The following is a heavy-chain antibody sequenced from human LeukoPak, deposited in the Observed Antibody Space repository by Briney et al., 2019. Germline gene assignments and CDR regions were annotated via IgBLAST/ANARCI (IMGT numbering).Heavy chain of an antibody. CDR1: GFTFDDYA. J-gene: IGHJ6*03. CDR3: AQDRCSNGIGCYYYYVDV. Sequence: PGGSLRLSCAASGFTFDDYAMHWVRQAPGKGLEWVAYIQYDGSNEQYADSVKGRFSISRDSSKNILYLQMNSLRAEDTAVYYCAQDRCSNGIGCYYYYVDVWGKGTTVTISS. V-gene: IGHV3-30*02. D-gene: IGHD2-8*01. CDR2: IQYDGSNE.